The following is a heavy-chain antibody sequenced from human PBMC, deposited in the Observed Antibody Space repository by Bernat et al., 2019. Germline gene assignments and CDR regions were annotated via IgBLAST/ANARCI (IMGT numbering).Heavy chain of an antibody. CDR2: IIPIFGTA. D-gene: IGHD3-10*01. Sequence: QVQLVQSGAEVKKPGSSVKVSCKASGGTFSSYAISWVRQAPGQGLEWMGGIIPIFGTANYAQKFQGRVTITADKSTSTAYMELSSLRSEDTAVYYCASSPDYGSGSYPAFDIWGQGTMVTVSS. CDR1: GGTFSSYA. V-gene: IGHV1-69*06. J-gene: IGHJ3*02. CDR3: ASSPDYGSGSYPAFDI.